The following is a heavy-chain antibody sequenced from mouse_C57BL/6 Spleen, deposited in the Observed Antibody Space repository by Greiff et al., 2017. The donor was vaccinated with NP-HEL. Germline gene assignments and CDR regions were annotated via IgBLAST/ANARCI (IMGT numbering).Heavy chain of an antibody. V-gene: IGHV1-50*01. J-gene: IGHJ3*01. CDR1: GYTFTSYW. D-gene: IGHD2-2*01. CDR2: IDPSDSYT. CDR3: ARGGYDGFAY. Sequence: QVQLQQSGAELVKPGASVKLSCKASGYTFTSYWMQWVKQRPGQGLEWIGEIDPSDSYTNYNQKFKGKATLTVDTSSSTAYMHLSSLTSEDSAVYYCARGGYDGFAYWGQGTLVTVSA.